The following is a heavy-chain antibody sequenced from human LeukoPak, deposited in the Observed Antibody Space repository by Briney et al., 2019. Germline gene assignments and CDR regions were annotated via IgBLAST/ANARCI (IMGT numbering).Heavy chain of an antibody. Sequence: GGSLRLSCAASGFTFSDSWMGWVRQAPGKGREWGANIKQDGSEKYYVDSVKGRFTISRDNAKNSLYLQMNSLRAEDPAVYYCARGRSYDYFDYWGQGTLVTVSS. CDR2: IKQDGSEK. CDR3: ARGRSYDYFDY. CDR1: GFTFSDSW. V-gene: IGHV3-7*01. J-gene: IGHJ4*02. D-gene: IGHD5-12*01.